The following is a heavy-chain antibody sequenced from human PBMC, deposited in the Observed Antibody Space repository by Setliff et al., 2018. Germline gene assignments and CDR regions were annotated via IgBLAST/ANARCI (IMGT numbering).Heavy chain of an antibody. V-gene: IGHV4-38-2*02. CDR1: GYSISSGYY. CDR2: IYHSGST. CDR3: AREGVGSGSYYWEVVRGMDV. Sequence: PSETLSLTCTVSGYSISSGYYWGWIRQPPGKGLEWIGSIYHSGSTYYNPSLKRRVTISVDTSKNQFSLKLSSVTAADTAVYYCAREGVGSGSYYWEVVRGMDVWGQGTTVTVSS. J-gene: IGHJ6*02. D-gene: IGHD3-10*01.